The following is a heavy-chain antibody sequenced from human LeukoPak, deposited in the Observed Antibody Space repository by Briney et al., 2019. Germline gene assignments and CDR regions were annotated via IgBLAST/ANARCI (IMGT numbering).Heavy chain of an antibody. CDR3: ARAGYDFWSGSGYYFDY. CDR2: MNPNSGNT. J-gene: IGHJ4*02. D-gene: IGHD3-3*01. V-gene: IGHV1-8*01. CDR1: GYTFTSYD. Sequence: ASVKVSCKASGYTFTSYDINWVRQATGQGLEWMGWMNPNSGNTGYAQKFQGRVTMTRNTSISTAYMELSSLRSEDTAVYYCARAGYDFWSGSGYYFDYWGQGTLVTVSS.